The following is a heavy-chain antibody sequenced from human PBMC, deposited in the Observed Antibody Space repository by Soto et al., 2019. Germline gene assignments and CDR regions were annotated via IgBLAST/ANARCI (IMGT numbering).Heavy chain of an antibody. J-gene: IGHJ4*02. CDR2: IGPYNDNT. CDR3: ALDFWSGYYIRYFDY. V-gene: IGHV1-18*01. D-gene: IGHD3-3*01. CDR1: GYTFSDYG. Sequence: QVQLVQSGGEVKKPGASVKVSCKASGYTFSDYGISWVRQAPGQGLEWMGWIGPYNDNTNYEQKFQGRVTMTRDTSTTTAYMELRGLRSDDTAVYYCALDFWSGYYIRYFDYWGQGTLVIVSS.